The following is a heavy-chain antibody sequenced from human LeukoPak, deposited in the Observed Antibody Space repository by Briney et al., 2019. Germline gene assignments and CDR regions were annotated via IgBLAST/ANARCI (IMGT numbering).Heavy chain of an antibody. CDR2: INPNSGGT. D-gene: IGHD3-3*01. CDR1: GYTFTGYY. J-gene: IGHJ6*02. V-gene: IGHV1-2*04. CDR3: ARVRKYDFWSGYSLGPYYYGMDV. Sequence: ASVKVSCKASGYTFTGYYMHWVRQAPGQGLEWMGWINPNSGGTNYAQKFQGWVTMTRDSSISTAYMGLSRLRSDDTAVYYCARVRKYDFWSGYSLGPYYYGMDVWGQGTTVTVSS.